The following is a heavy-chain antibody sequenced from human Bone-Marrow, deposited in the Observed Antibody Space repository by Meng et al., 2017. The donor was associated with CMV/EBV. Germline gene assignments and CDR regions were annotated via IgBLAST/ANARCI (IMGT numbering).Heavy chain of an antibody. Sequence: GESLKISCAASGFTFSSYWMSWVRQAPGKGLEWVSVIYSGGSTYYADSVKGRFTISRDNSKNTLYLQMNSLRAEDTAVYYCAREGYYYDSSGYYYEYFDYWGQGTLVTVSS. CDR1: GFTFSSYW. CDR3: AREGYYYDSSGYYYEYFDY. V-gene: IGHV3-66*02. J-gene: IGHJ4*02. CDR2: IYSGGST. D-gene: IGHD3-22*01.